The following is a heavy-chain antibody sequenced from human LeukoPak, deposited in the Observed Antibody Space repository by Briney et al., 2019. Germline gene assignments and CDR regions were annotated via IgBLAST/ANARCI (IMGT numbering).Heavy chain of an antibody. CDR1: GFTFSIYS. V-gene: IGHV3-21*01. D-gene: IGHD6-19*01. CDR3: ARDQGSGWYAWYFDL. Sequence: GGSLRLSCAASGFTFSIYSLNWVRQAPGKGLEWVSSISSSSSYIYYADSVKGRFTISRDNAKNSLYLQMNSLRAEDTAVYYCARDQGSGWYAWYFDLWGRGTLVTVSS. CDR2: ISSSSSYI. J-gene: IGHJ2*01.